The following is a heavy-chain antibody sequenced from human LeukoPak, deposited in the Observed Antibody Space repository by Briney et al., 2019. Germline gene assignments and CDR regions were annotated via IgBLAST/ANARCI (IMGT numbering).Heavy chain of an antibody. J-gene: IGHJ3*02. CDR1: GYTLTGYY. Sequence: ASVKVSCKASGYTLTGYYMHWVRQAPGQGLEWMGWINPNSGGTNYAQKFQGWVTMTRDTSISTAYMELSRLRSDDTAVYYCAGSTQGIYSSSWYPDAFDIWGQGTMVTVSS. CDR3: AGSTQGIYSSSWYPDAFDI. D-gene: IGHD6-13*01. CDR2: INPNSGGT. V-gene: IGHV1-2*04.